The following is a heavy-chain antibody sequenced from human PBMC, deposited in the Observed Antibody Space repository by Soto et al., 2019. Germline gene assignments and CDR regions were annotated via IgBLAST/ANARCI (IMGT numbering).Heavy chain of an antibody. V-gene: IGHV3-7*03. CDR2: INQVGSTQ. J-gene: IGHJ3*01. CDR3: ATDGSFAQHV. Sequence: GGSLRLSCEASGFALSMYWMSWVRQAPGMGLQWVANINQVGSTQHYVDSVRGRFTVSRDNAKNSLFLQMNRLSAEDTAVYYCATDGSFAQHVWGQGIMLTVSS. D-gene: IGHD1-1*01. CDR1: GFALSMYW.